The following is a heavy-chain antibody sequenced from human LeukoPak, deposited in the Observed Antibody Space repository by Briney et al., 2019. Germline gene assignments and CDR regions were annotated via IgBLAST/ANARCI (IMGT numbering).Heavy chain of an antibody. CDR1: GYTFTSYD. V-gene: IGHV1-8*01. D-gene: IGHD4-23*01. CDR3: ARGNLRVVKSYYYYGMDV. Sequence: ASVKVSCKASGYTFTSYDINWVRQDTGQGLEWMGWMNPNSGNTGYAQKFQGRVTMTRNTSISTAYMELSSLRSEDTAVYYCARGNLRVVKSYYYYGMDVWGQGTTVTVSS. J-gene: IGHJ6*02. CDR2: MNPNSGNT.